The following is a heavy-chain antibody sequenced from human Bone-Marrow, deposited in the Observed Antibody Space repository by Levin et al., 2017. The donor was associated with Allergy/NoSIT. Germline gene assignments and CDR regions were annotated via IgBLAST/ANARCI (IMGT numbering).Heavy chain of an antibody. D-gene: IGHD4-23*01. CDR3: VRDNYGGKSLFWGGAFDI. V-gene: IGHV3-23*01. CDR2: VGGGGGNT. CDR1: GFAFSSYA. J-gene: IGHJ3*02. Sequence: PGGSLRLSCAASGFAFSSYAMTWVRQAPGKGLEWVSAVGGGGGNTYYTDSVNGRFTISRDNSNNRVFLQMNSLRAEDTALYFCVRDNYGGKSLFWGGAFDIWGLGTMVTVSS.